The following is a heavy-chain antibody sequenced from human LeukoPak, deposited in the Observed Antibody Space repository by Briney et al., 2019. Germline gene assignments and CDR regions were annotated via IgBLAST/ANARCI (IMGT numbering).Heavy chain of an antibody. D-gene: IGHD6-19*01. CDR1: GGSISSYY. CDR3: ARGIGSGWYYFDY. CDR2: IYYSGST. Sequence: SETLSLTCTVSGGSISSYYWSWIRHPPGKGLEWIGYIYYSGSTNYNPSLKSRVTISVDTSKNQFSLKLSSVTAADTAVYYCARGIGSGWYYFDYWGQGTLVTVYS. J-gene: IGHJ4*02. V-gene: IGHV4-59*01.